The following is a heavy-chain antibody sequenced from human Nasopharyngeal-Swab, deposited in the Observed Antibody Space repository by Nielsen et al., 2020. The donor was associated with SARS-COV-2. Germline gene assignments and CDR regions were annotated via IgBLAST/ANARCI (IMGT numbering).Heavy chain of an antibody. D-gene: IGHD3-22*01. CDR2: ISGSGGST. CDR3: AKDRSLRGRITMIVVVITGAFDI. Sequence: GESLKISCAASGFTFSSYAMSWVRQAPGKGLEWVSAISGSGGSTYYADSVKDRFTISRDNSKNTLYLQMNSLRAEDTAVYYCAKDRSLRGRITMIVVVITGAFDIWGQGTMVTVSS. CDR1: GFTFSSYA. J-gene: IGHJ3*02. V-gene: IGHV3-23*01.